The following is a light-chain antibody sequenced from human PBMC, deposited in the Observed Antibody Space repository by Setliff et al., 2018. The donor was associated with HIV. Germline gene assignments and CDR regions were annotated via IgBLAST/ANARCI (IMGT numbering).Light chain of an antibody. J-gene: IGLJ1*01. CDR2: DVS. Sequence: QSALTQPASVSGSRGQSITISCTGTSSDVGGYNYVSWYQQHPGKAPKLMIYDVSNRPSGVSNRFSGSKSGNTASLTISGLQAEDEADYYCSSYTSSSSYVFGTGTRSPS. CDR3: SSYTSSSSYV. V-gene: IGLV2-14*03. CDR1: SSDVGGYNY.